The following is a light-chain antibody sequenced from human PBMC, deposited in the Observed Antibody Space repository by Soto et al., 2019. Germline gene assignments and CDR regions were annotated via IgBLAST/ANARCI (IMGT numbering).Light chain of an antibody. V-gene: IGKV1-9*01. CDR1: HDISTY. CDR3: QQLNTLPFT. J-gene: IGKJ5*01. CDR2: EAS. Sequence: DIQMTQSPSTLSASVGYSVTITSRASHDISTYLAWYQQKPGKAPKLMIYEASTLQSGVPSRFSGSGSGTEFTLTISGLLPEDFATYHCQQLNTLPFTFGQGTRLEIK.